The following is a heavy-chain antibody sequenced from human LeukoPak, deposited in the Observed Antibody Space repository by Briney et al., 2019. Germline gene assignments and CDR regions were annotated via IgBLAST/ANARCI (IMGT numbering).Heavy chain of an antibody. CDR2: IYYSGST. D-gene: IGHD6-13*01. CDR1: GGSISSYY. V-gene: IGHV4-59*01. Sequence: PSETLSLTCTVSGGSISSYYWSWIRQPPGKGLEGIGYIYYSGSTNYNPSLKSRVTISVDTSKNQFSMKLSSVTAADTAVYYCARAAFRHSSSWYSNWFDPWGQGTLVTVSS. J-gene: IGHJ5*02. CDR3: ARAAFRHSSSWYSNWFDP.